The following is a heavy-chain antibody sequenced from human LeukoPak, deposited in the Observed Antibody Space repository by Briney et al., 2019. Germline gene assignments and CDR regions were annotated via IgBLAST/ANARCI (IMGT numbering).Heavy chain of an antibody. V-gene: IGHV3-11*04. CDR3: ARDPLRGDGYTFDS. CDR2: ITSGGTSI. D-gene: IGHD2-21*01. Sequence: PGGSLRLSCAASGFTLSDYYMTWIRQAPGKGLEWVSFITSGGTSIYYADSVKGRFTISRDNAKKLLFLQMNSLRAEDTAVYYCARDPLRGDGYTFDSWGQGTLVTVSS. CDR1: GFTLSDYY. J-gene: IGHJ4*02.